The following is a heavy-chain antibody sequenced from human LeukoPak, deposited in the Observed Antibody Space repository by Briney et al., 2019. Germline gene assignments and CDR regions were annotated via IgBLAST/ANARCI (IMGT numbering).Heavy chain of an antibody. CDR3: ARGLRKDWFDP. J-gene: IGHJ5*02. CDR2: IYYSGST. Sequence: PETLFLTSTVSLGAPSRYYCSCIRQPPGQGLEWIGYIYYSGSTNYNPSLKSRVTISVDTSKNQFSLKLSSVTAADTAVYYCARGLRKDWFDPWGQGTLVTISS. CDR1: LGAPSRYY. V-gene: IGHV4-59*01.